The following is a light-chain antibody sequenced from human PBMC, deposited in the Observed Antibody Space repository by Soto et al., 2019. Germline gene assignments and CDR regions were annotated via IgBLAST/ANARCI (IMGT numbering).Light chain of an antibody. CDR1: SSNVGGNP. CDR3: AAWDDSLSGWV. CDR2: TNT. J-gene: IGLJ3*02. V-gene: IGLV1-44*01. Sequence: QSVLTQPPSASGTPGQRVTISCSGSSSNVGGNPVNWYQHVPTTAPKLLIYTNTQRPSGVPDRFSGSKSGTSASLAISGLQSEDEADYYCAAWDDSLSGWVFGGGTQLTVL.